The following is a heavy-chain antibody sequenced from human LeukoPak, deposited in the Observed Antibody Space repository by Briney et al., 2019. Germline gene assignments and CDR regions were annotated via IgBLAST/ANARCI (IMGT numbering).Heavy chain of an antibody. D-gene: IGHD6-6*01. Sequence: SETLSLTRSVSGASISTLYWSWIRQPPGKGLEWIGYVYYTGSTNYNPSLKSRVTIFPDTSKNQFSLRLTSVTAADTAVYYCARHGVYSSSSYFDYLGQGTLVTVSS. CDR3: ARHGVYSSSSYFDY. CDR2: VYYTGST. J-gene: IGHJ4*02. CDR1: GASISTLY. V-gene: IGHV4-59*08.